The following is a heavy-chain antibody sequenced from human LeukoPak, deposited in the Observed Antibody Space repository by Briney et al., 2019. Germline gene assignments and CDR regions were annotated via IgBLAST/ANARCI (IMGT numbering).Heavy chain of an antibody. D-gene: IGHD2-15*01. CDR1: GLTLDYYA. CDR3: GKDITPGGMDV. CDR2: FSLDTDRI. J-gene: IGHJ6*02. Sequence: SLRLSCVASGLTLDYYAMHWVRQAPGKGLEWVAGFSLDTDRIDYADSVKGRFTVSRDNAKNSLHLQMNSLRPEDTAVYYCGKDITPGGMDVWGQGTTVTVSS. V-gene: IGHV3-9*01.